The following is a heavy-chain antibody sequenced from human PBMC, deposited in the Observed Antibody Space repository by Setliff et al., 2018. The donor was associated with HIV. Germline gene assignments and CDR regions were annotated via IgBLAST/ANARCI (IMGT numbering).Heavy chain of an antibody. CDR2: FSGSGGRT. D-gene: IGHD4-17*01. CDR1: GFTFTNYG. Sequence: GGSLRLSCAASGFTFTNYGMSWVRQAPGKGLEWVSLFSGSGGRTFYAGPVRGRFIISRDSSKNTLYLQMNSLRAEDTAIYYCAKHRSGGDYTSGVFDIWGQGTMVTVSS. V-gene: IGHV3-23*01. J-gene: IGHJ3*02. CDR3: AKHRSGGDYTSGVFDI.